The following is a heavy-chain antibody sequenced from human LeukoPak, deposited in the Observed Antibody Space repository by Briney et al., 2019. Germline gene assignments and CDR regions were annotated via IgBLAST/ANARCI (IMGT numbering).Heavy chain of an antibody. V-gene: IGHV4-38-2*02. CDR2: IYHSGSS. CDR1: GYSISSGSY. Sequence: SETLSLTCIVSGYSISSGSYWGWIRQPPGKGLEWIGSIYHSGSSYYKPSLKSRVTISVDTSNNQFSLKLTSVTAADTAVYYCARLSGIAAAGTLFSFDYWGQGTLVTVSS. D-gene: IGHD6-13*01. CDR3: ARLSGIAAAGTLFSFDY. J-gene: IGHJ4*02.